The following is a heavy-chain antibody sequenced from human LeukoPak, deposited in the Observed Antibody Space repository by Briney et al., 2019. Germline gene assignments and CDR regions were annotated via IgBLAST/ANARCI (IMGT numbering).Heavy chain of an antibody. CDR1: GGSISSGGYY. CDR2: IYHSGST. J-gene: IGHJ3*02. V-gene: IGHV4-30-2*01. D-gene: IGHD5-18*01. CDR3: ARALDTAMGIDAFDI. Sequence: SETLSLACTVSGGSISSGGYYWSWIRQPPGKGLEWIGYIYHSGSTYYNPSLKSRVTISVDRSKNQFSLKLSSVTAADTAVYYCARALDTAMGIDAFDIWGQGAMVTVSS.